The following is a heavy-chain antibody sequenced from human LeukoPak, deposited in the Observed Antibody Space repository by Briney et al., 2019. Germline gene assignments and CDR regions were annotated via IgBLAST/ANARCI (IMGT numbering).Heavy chain of an antibody. J-gene: IGHJ4*02. Sequence: GGSLRLSCAASGFTFSSYAMSWVRQAPGKGLEWVSAISGSGGSTYYADSVKGRFTISRDNPKNTLYLQMNSLRAEDTAVYYCAKAMAVADYFDYWGQGTLVTGSS. CDR2: ISGSGGST. CDR1: GFTFSSYA. CDR3: AKAMAVADYFDY. D-gene: IGHD6-19*01. V-gene: IGHV3-23*01.